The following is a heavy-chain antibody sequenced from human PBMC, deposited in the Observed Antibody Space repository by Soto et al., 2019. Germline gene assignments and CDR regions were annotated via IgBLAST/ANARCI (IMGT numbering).Heavy chain of an antibody. D-gene: IGHD5-12*01. V-gene: IGHV4-59*01. CDR1: GGSISSYY. J-gene: IGHJ4*02. Sequence: PSETLSLTCTVTGGSISSYYWSWIRQPPGKGLEWIGYIYYSGSTNYNPSLKSRVTISVDTSKNQFSLKLSSVTAADTAVYYCARLSGYDPKYFDYWGQGTLVTVSS. CDR3: ARLSGYDPKYFDY. CDR2: IYYSGST.